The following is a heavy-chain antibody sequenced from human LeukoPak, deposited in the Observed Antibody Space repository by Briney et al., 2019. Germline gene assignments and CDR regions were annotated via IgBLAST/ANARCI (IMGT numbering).Heavy chain of an antibody. J-gene: IGHJ4*02. D-gene: IGHD5-12*01. V-gene: IGHV3-48*03. CDR2: ISSSGSTI. Sequence: PGGSLRLSCAASGFTFSSYEMNWVRQAPGRGLEWVSYISSSGSTIYYADSVKGRFTISRDNSKNTLYLQMNSLRAEDTAVYYCARGPSGYHNTGGQGTLVTVSS. CDR3: ARGPSGYHNT. CDR1: GFTFSSYE.